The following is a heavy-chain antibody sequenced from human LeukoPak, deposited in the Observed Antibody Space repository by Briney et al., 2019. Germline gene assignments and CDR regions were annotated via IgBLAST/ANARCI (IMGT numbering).Heavy chain of an antibody. Sequence: GGSLRLSCAASGFTFSSYSMNWVRQAPGKGLEWVSYISSSSSTIYYADSVKGRFTISRDNAKNSLYLQMNSLRDEDTAVHYCASQTTVKYYFDYWGQGTLVTVSS. CDR3: ASQTTVKYYFDY. D-gene: IGHD4-17*01. CDR1: GFTFSSYS. J-gene: IGHJ4*02. CDR2: ISSSSSTI. V-gene: IGHV3-48*02.